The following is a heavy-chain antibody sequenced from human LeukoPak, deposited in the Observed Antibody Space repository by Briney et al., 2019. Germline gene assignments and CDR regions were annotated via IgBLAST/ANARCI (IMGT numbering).Heavy chain of an antibody. CDR1: GYSFTSYW. CDR2: TYPGDSDT. V-gene: IGHV5-51*01. CDR3: ARRGSRDGYNYDWYFDL. D-gene: IGHD5-24*01. J-gene: IGHJ2*01. Sequence: GESLKISCKGSGYSFTSYWIGWVRQMPGKGLEWMGITYPGDSDTRYSPSFQGQVTISADKSISTAYLQWSSLKASDTAMYYCARRGSRDGYNYDWYFDLWGRGTLVTVSS.